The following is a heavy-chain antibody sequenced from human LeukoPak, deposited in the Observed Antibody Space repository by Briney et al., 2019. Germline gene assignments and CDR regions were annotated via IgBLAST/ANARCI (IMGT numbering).Heavy chain of an antibody. Sequence: SETLSLTCAVYGVSFTGYYWSWIRQPPGKGLEWIGYIYYSGSTNYNPSLKSRVTISVDTSKNQFSLKLSSVTAADTAVYYCARLGIVGARDYWGQGTLVTVSS. D-gene: IGHD1-26*01. CDR1: GVSFTGYY. J-gene: IGHJ4*02. CDR2: IYYSGST. CDR3: ARLGIVGARDY. V-gene: IGHV4-59*08.